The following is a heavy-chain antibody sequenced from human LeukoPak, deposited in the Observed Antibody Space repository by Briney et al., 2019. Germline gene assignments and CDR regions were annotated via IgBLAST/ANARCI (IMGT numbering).Heavy chain of an antibody. J-gene: IGHJ1*01. V-gene: IGHV4-59*01. CDR1: GGSISTYY. CDR3: ARGGAARLHFQN. D-gene: IGHD6-6*01. CDR2: IYHSGST. Sequence: SETLSLTCTVSGGSISTYYWNWIRQPPGKGLEWIGYIYHSGSTNYNPSLQGRFTISVDTSKNKFSLNLNSLTAADTAVYYCARGGAARLHFQNWGQGTLVTVSS.